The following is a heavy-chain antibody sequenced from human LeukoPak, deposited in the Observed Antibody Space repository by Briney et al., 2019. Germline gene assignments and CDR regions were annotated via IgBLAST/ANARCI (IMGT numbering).Heavy chain of an antibody. CDR3: ARSGSGSLDNWFDP. Sequence: SVKVSCKASGYTFTSYGISWVRQAPGQGLEWMGGIIPIFGTANYAQKFQGRVTITADESTSTAYMELSSLRSEDTAVYYCARSGSGSLDNWFDPWGQGTLVTVSS. CDR2: IIPIFGTA. V-gene: IGHV1-69*13. CDR1: GYTFTSYG. D-gene: IGHD3-10*01. J-gene: IGHJ5*02.